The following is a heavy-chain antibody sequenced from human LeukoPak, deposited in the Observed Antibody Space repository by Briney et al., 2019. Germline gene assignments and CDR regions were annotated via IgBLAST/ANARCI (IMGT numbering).Heavy chain of an antibody. V-gene: IGHV3-7*01. CDR3: AIGGARYLDS. J-gene: IGHJ5*02. Sequence: GGSLRLSCVASGFSFSSYTMSWVRQAPGKGLEWVAKMKEDGSEIYYVDSVKGRFTICRDNAKKSLCLQMSSLSVEDTAVYCCAIGGARYLDSWGQGTLVTVSS. CDR2: MKEDGSEI. D-gene: IGHD3-9*01. CDR1: GFSFSSYT.